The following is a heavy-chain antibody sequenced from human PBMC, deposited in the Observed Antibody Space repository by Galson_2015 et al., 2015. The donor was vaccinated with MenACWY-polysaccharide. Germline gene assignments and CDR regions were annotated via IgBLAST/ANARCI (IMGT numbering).Heavy chain of an antibody. Sequence: SVKVSCNASGYKFTSYDINWVRQATGQGLEWMGWMNPNSGNTGYAQKFQGRVTMTSNSAITTAYMELSSLRSEDTAVYYCARVIARKYTFADSWGQGTLVTVSS. CDR1: GYKFTSYD. D-gene: IGHD2-21*01. J-gene: IGHJ4*02. CDR2: MNPNSGNT. CDR3: ARVIARKYTFADS. V-gene: IGHV1-8*01.